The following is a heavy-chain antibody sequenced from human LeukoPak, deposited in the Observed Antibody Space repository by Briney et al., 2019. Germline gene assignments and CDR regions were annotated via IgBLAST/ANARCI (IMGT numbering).Heavy chain of an antibody. V-gene: IGHV3-9*01. J-gene: IGHJ4*02. CDR3: ATRFSSSWYYFDY. CDR1: GFTFDDYA. CDR2: ISWNSGSI. D-gene: IGHD6-13*01. Sequence: GRSLRLSCAASGFTFDDYAMHWVRQAPGKGLEWVSGISWNSGSIGYADSVKGRFTISRDNAKNSLYLQMNSLRAGDTALYYCATRFSSSWYYFDYWGQGTLVTVSS.